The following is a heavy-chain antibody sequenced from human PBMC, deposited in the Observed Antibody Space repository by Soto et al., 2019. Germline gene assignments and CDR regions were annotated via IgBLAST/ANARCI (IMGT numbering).Heavy chain of an antibody. CDR1: GGSISSGGYY. CDR3: ARDSYSWFDP. CDR2: IYYSGST. Sequence: SETLSLTCTVSGGSISSGGYYWSWIRQHPGKGLEWIGYIYYSGSTYYNPSLKSRVTISVDTSKNQFSLKLSSVTAADTAVYYCARDSYSWFDPWGQGXLVTVYS. J-gene: IGHJ5*02. V-gene: IGHV4-31*03.